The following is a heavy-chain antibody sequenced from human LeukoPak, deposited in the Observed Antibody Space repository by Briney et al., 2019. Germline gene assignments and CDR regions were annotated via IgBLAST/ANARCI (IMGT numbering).Heavy chain of an antibody. Sequence: SETLSLTCTVSGGSISRSYWSWIRQPPGKGLEWIGYIFDSGSTNYNPSLKSRVTISLDTSKNQFSLKLSSVTAADTAVYYCARGVTNPTYFDPWGQGTLVTVSS. D-gene: IGHD2-8*01. CDR2: IFDSGST. V-gene: IGHV4-59*01. CDR1: GGSISRSY. J-gene: IGHJ5*02. CDR3: ARGVTNPTYFDP.